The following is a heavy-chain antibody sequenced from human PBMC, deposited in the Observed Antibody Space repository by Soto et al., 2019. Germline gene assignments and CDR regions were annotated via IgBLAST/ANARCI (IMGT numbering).Heavy chain of an antibody. CDR3: AGTDITMVRGVMASRYYYYGMDV. D-gene: IGHD3-10*01. J-gene: IGHJ6*02. Sequence: GGSLRLSCAASGFTFSSYGMHWVRQAPGKGLEWVAVISYDGSNKYYADSVKGRFTISRDNSKNTLYLQMNSLRAEDTAVYYCAGTDITMVRGVMASRYYYYGMDVWGQGTTVTVSS. CDR2: ISYDGSNK. V-gene: IGHV3-30*03. CDR1: GFTFSSYG.